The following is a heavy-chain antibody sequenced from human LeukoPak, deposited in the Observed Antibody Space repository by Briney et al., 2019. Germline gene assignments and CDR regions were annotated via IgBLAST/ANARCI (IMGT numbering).Heavy chain of an antibody. CDR1: EFTFSNAW. V-gene: IGHV3-23*01. J-gene: IGHJ4*02. CDR3: AKHSGSSGWYNDY. CDR2: IGGSGANA. Sequence: GGSLRLSCAASEFTFSNAWMSWVRQAPGKGLEWVSSIGGSGANADHADSVKGRFTISRDNSRNTLYVQMNSLRAEDTAVYYCAKHSGSSGWYNDYWGQGTLVTVSS. D-gene: IGHD6-19*01.